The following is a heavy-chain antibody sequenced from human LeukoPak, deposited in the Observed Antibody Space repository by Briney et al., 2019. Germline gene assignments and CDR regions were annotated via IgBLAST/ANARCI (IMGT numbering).Heavy chain of an antibody. V-gene: IGHV3-48*03. CDR3: ARVAGYFDWEYYFDY. J-gene: IGHJ4*02. CDR2: ISSGGDTT. CDR1: GFTFSSYE. D-gene: IGHD3-9*01. Sequence: PGGSLRLSCAASGFTFSSYEMNWVRQAPGKGLECVSYISSGGDTTYYADSVKGRFTISRDNAKNSLYLQMNSLRAEDTAVYYCARVAGYFDWEYYFDYWGQGTLVTVSS.